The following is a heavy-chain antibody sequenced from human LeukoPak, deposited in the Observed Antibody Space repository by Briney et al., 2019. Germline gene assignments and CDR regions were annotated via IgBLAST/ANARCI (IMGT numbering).Heavy chain of an antibody. V-gene: IGHV1-18*01. CDR3: VSYYDSSDYYPWDY. J-gene: IGHJ4*02. Sequence: ASVKVSCKASGYTFTSYGISWVRQAPGQGLEWMGWISAYNGNTNYAQKLQGRVTMTTDTSTSTAYMELRSLRSDDTAVYYCVSYYDSSDYYPWDYWGQGTLVTVSS. D-gene: IGHD3-22*01. CDR2: ISAYNGNT. CDR1: GYTFTSYG.